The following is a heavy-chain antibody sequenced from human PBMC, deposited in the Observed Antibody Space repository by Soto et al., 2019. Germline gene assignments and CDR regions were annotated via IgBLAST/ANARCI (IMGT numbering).Heavy chain of an antibody. CDR3: AHRHINIWGSAINWFDP. CDR1: GFSLSTSGVG. Sequence: QITLKESGPTLVKPTQTLTLTCTFSGFSLSTSGVGVGWIRQPPGEALEWLALIYWDDDKRYSPSLKSRLTITQDTSKNQVVLTMTNMDPVDTATYYCAHRHINIWGSAINWFDPWGQGTLVTVSS. D-gene: IGHD3-16*01. J-gene: IGHJ5*02. CDR2: IYWDDDK. V-gene: IGHV2-5*02.